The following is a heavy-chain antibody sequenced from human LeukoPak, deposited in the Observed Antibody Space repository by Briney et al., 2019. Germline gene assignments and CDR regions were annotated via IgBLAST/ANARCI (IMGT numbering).Heavy chain of an antibody. CDR2: IYTSEIT. D-gene: IGHD1-26*01. CDR3: ARPPYSVGAFDY. CDR1: GGSISSYY. J-gene: IGHJ4*02. Sequence: PSETLSLTCTVSGGSISSYYWSWIRQPPGKGLEWIGYIYTSEITNYNPSLKSRVTVSVNTSKNQFSLKLSSVTAADAAVYYCARPPYSVGAFDYCGQGTLVTVSS. V-gene: IGHV4-4*09.